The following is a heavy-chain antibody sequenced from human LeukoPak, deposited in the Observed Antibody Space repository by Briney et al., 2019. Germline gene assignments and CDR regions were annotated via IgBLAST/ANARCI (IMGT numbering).Heavy chain of an antibody. CDR1: GGSFIGYY. V-gene: IGHV4-34*01. CDR3: ARVPLRFLEPFDY. J-gene: IGHJ4*02. Sequence: SETLSLTCAVYGGSFIGYYWSWIRQPPGMGLEWIGEINHSGGANYNPSLKSRVTISADTSKSQFSLKLGSVTAADTAVYYCARVPLRFLEPFDYWGQGTLITVSS. D-gene: IGHD3-3*01. CDR2: INHSGGA.